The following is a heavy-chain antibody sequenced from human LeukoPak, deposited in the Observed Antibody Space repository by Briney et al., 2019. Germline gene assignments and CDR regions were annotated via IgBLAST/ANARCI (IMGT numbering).Heavy chain of an antibody. Sequence: GGSLRLSCAASGFTFSSYGMNWVRQAPGKGLEWVSSIFISGSYIYYADSVKGRFTISRDNSKNTLYLQMNSLRAADKAVYYYSRPRYGSGNYYGYCYMDVWGKGTTVTVSS. D-gene: IGHD3-10*01. CDR1: GFTFSSYG. CDR3: SRPRYGSGNYYGYCYMDV. J-gene: IGHJ6*03. V-gene: IGHV3-21*01. CDR2: IFISGSYI.